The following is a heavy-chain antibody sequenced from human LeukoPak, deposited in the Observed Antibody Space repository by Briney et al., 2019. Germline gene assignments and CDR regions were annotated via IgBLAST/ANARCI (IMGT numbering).Heavy chain of an antibody. J-gene: IGHJ4*02. CDR2: MNIDGSEK. Sequence: GGSLRLSCAASGFTFSSYWMGWVRQAPGKRLEWVANMNIDGSEKYCADSAKGRFTISRDNARNSVYLQMNSLRVEDTAVYYCARDPVEWELLLDYWGQGTLVTVSS. CDR1: GFTFSSYW. CDR3: ARDPVEWELLLDY. D-gene: IGHD1-26*01. V-gene: IGHV3-7*01.